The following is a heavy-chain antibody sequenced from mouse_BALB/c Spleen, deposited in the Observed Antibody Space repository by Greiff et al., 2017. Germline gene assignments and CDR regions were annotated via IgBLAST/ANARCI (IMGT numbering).Heavy chain of an antibody. CDR2: INPYNGDT. CDR1: GYSFTGYF. Sequence: EVQLVESGPELVKPGASVKISCKASGYSFTGYFMNWVMQSHGKSLEWIGRINPYNGDTFYNQKFKGKATLTVDKSSSTAHMELRSLASEDSAVYYCARSIDYDRYFEGWGAGTTVTVSS. D-gene: IGHD2-4*01. V-gene: IGHV1-20*02. J-gene: IGHJ1*01. CDR3: ARSIDYDRYFEG.